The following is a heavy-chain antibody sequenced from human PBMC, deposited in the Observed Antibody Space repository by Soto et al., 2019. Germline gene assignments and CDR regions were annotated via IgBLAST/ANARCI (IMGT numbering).Heavy chain of an antibody. V-gene: IGHV5-51*01. CDR2: IYPGDSDT. CDR1: GYRFTNYW. D-gene: IGHD5-18*01. J-gene: IGHJ4*02. CDR3: ARPRGYSYGYLTPDFDC. Sequence: GESLKISCKGSGYRFTNYWIGWVRQMPGKGLEWMGIIYPGDSDTRYSPSFQGQVTISADKSINTAYLQWSSLKASDTAMYYCARPRGYSYGYLTPDFDCWGQGTLVTVSS.